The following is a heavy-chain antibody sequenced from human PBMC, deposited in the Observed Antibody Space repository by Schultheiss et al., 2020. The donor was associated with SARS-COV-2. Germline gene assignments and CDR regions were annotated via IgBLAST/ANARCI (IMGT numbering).Heavy chain of an antibody. V-gene: IGHV3-15*01. CDR1: GFTFSSSW. Sequence: GGSLRLSCAASGFTFSSSWMHWVCQAPEKGLEWVGRIKSKTDGGTTDYAAPVKGRFTISRDDSKNTLYLQMNSLKTEDTAVYYCTSTRGDILTGYSLGGQGTLVTVSS. D-gene: IGHD3-9*01. CDR3: TSTRGDILTGYSL. J-gene: IGHJ4*02. CDR2: IKSKTDGGTT.